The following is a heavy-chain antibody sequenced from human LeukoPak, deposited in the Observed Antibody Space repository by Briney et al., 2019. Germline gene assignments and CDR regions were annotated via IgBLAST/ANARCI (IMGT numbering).Heavy chain of an antibody. CDR2: ISSSSSYI. CDR3: ARDKGDYHTSGSLFVF. CDR1: GFTFSSYS. D-gene: IGHD3-22*01. Sequence: SGGSLRLSCAASGFTFSSYSMNWVRQAPGKGLEWVSSISSSSSYIYYADSVKGRFTISRDNAKNSLYLQVNSLRAEDTAVYYCARDKGDYHTSGSLFVFGGQGTLVTVSS. V-gene: IGHV3-21*01. J-gene: IGHJ4*02.